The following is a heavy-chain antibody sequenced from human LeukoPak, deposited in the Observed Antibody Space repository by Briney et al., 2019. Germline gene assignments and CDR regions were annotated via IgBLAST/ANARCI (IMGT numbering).Heavy chain of an antibody. CDR2: ISGSGGST. CDR1: GFTFTNCG. CDR3: PKAWFGEDWLTKD. Sequence: GGSLRLSCAASGFTFTNCGMSWVRQAPGKGLEWVSTISGSGGSTYYADSVKGQFTISRDNSKNTVYLQMNSLRVEDTAVYYCPKAWFGEDWLTKDWGQGTLVTVSS. D-gene: IGHD3-10*01. J-gene: IGHJ4*02. V-gene: IGHV3-23*01.